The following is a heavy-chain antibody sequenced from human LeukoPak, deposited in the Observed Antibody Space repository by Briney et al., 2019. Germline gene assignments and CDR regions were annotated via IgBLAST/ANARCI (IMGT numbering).Heavy chain of an antibody. D-gene: IGHD3-10*01. CDR3: AKSNGYGLIDI. Sequence: GGSLRLSCAASGFTVSSNYMSWVRQAPGKGLEWVSVIYSGGSRYYADSVKGRFTISRDNSKNTLYLQMNSLRAEDTAVYYCAKSNGYGLIDIWGQGTMVTVSP. CDR1: GFTVSSNY. V-gene: IGHV3-53*01. J-gene: IGHJ3*02. CDR2: IYSGGSR.